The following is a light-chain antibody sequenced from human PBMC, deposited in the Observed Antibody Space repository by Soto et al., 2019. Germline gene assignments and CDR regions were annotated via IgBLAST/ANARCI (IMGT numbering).Light chain of an antibody. CDR2: EVS. V-gene: IGLV2-8*01. J-gene: IGLJ1*01. CDR3: NSYTDRNNLV. CDR1: SSDVGKYDY. Sequence: QSALTQPPSASGSPGQSVTISCTGTSSDVGKYDYVSWFQHHPGKAPKLIIYEVSKRPSGVPDRFSGSKSGSTASLTVSGLQTEDEADYYCNSYTDRNNLVFGTGTKVTVL.